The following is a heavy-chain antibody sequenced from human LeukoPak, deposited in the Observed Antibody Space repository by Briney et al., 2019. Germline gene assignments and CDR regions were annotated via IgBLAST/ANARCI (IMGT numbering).Heavy chain of an antibody. V-gene: IGHV4-39*07. Sequence: SETLSLTCTVSGGSISSSSYYWGWIRQPPGKGLEWIGSIYYSGSTYYNPSLKSRVTISVDTSKNQFSLKLSSVTAADTAVYYCARTYCSSTSCYQGISDYWGQGTLVTVSS. J-gene: IGHJ4*02. D-gene: IGHD2-2*01. CDR3: ARTYCSSTSCYQGISDY. CDR1: GGSISSSSYY. CDR2: IYYSGST.